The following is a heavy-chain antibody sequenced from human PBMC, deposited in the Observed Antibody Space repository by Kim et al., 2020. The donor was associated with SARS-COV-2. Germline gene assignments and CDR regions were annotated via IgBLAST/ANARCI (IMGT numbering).Heavy chain of an antibody. CDR3: ARSTSNVLRDFDWLLRPYYFDY. CDR1: GGSFSGYY. Sequence: SETLSLTCAVYGGSFSGYYWSWIRQPPGKGLEWIGEINHSGSTNYNPSLKSRVTISVDTSKNQFSLKLSSVTAADTAVYYCARSTSNVLRDFDWLLRPYYFDYWGQGTLVTVSS. J-gene: IGHJ4*02. CDR2: INHSGST. V-gene: IGHV4-34*01. D-gene: IGHD3-9*01.